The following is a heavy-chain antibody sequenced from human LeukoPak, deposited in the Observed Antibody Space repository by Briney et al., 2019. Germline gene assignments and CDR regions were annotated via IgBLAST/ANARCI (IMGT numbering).Heavy chain of an antibody. CDR2: FYPSGST. V-gene: IGHV4-4*07. J-gene: IGHJ3*02. CDR3: ARESHGTDAFDI. CDR1: GGSIRSYF. D-gene: IGHD1-1*01. Sequence: SETLSLTCTVSGGSIRSYFWTWIRQPAGKGLEWIGRFYPSGSTNHNPSLKSRVTMLVDTSKNQFSLKLSSVTAADTAVYYCARESHGTDAFDIWGQGTMVTVSS.